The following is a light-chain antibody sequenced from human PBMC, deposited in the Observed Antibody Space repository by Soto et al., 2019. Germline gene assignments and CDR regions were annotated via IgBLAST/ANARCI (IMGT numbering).Light chain of an antibody. V-gene: IGLV2-11*01. J-gene: IGLJ3*02. Sequence: QSALTQPRSVSGSPGQSVTISCTGTSSDVGGYKYVSWYQQRPGKAPKLMIYDVSERPSGVPDRFSGSKSGNTASLTISGLQAEDEADYYCCSYAGSYTWVFAGGTKLT. CDR3: CSYAGSYTWV. CDR2: DVS. CDR1: SSDVGGYKY.